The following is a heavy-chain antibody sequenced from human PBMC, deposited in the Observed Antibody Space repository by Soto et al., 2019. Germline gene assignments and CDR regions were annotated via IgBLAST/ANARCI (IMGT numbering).Heavy chain of an antibody. CDR3: ASPIATEYDFWTPVPRGMDV. CDR2: IYYSGST. J-gene: IGHJ6*02. Sequence: WGWIRQPPGKGLEWIGSIYYSGSTYYNPSLKSRVTISVDTSKNQFSLKLSSVTAADTAVYYCASPIATEYDFWTPVPRGMDVWGQGTTV. D-gene: IGHD3-3*01. V-gene: IGHV4-39*01.